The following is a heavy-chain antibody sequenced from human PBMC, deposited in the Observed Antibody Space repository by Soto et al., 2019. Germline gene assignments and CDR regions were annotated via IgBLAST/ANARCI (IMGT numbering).Heavy chain of an antibody. V-gene: IGHV1-69*12. CDR3: AREGSYCSGGSCYSPFSY. D-gene: IGHD2-15*01. CDR1: GGTFSSYA. CDR2: IIPIFGTA. Sequence: QVQLVQSGAEVKKPGSSVKVSCKASGGTFSSYAISWVRQAPGQGLEWMGGIIPIFGTANYAQKFQGRVTITADESTSTASMELSSLRSEDTAVYYCAREGSYCSGGSCYSPFSYWGQGTLVTVSS. J-gene: IGHJ4*02.